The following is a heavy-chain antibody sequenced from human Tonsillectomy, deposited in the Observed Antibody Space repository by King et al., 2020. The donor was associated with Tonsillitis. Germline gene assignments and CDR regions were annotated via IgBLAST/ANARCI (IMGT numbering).Heavy chain of an antibody. CDR1: GFTFSSYD. V-gene: IGHV3-13*01. Sequence: VQLVESGGGLVQPGGSLRLSCAASGFTFSSYDMHWVRQATGKGLEWVSAIGTAGDTYFPGSVKGRFTISRENAKNSLYRQMNSLRAGDTAVYYCARVLSEDDAFDIWGQGTMVTVSS. CDR3: ARVLSEDDAFDI. D-gene: IGHD3-3*02. CDR2: IGTAGDT. J-gene: IGHJ3*02.